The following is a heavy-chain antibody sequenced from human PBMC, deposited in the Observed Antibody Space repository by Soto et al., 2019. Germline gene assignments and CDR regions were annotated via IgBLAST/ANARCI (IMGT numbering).Heavy chain of an antibody. V-gene: IGHV4-31*03. CDR3: ARATPDDFGDYGFFDS. CDR2: IYYSGSS. D-gene: IGHD4-17*01. J-gene: IGHJ4*02. CDR1: GGSISSGGYY. Sequence: QVQLQESGPGLVKPSQTLSLTCTVSGGSISSGGYYWSWIRQPPGKGLYWIGYIYYSGSSYYNPSLKSRVTISVDTSKNQFSLKMSSMTAADTAVYYCARATPDDFGDYGFFDSWGQGTLVTVSS.